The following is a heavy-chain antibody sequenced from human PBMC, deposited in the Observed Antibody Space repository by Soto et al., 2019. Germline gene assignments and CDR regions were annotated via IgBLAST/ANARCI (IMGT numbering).Heavy chain of an antibody. D-gene: IGHD6-6*01. CDR2: ISSSSSYI. CDR1: GFTFSSYS. Sequence: EVQLVESGGGLVKPGGSLRLSCAASGFTFSSYSMNWVPQAPGKGLEWVSSISSSSSYIYYADSVKGRFTISRDNAKNSLYLQMNSLRAEDTAVYYCATVYSSSSDADYWGQGTLVTVSS. CDR3: ATVYSSSSDADY. V-gene: IGHV3-21*01. J-gene: IGHJ4*02.